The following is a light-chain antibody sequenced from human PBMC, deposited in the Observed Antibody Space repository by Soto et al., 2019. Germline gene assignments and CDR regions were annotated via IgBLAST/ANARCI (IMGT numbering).Light chain of an antibody. V-gene: IGKV3-15*01. CDR2: GVS. Sequence: EIVLTQSPATLSLSPGERSTLSCRASQSVNSFLAWYQQKPGQAPRLLIYGVSTRATGIPARFSGSGSGTEFTLSINSLQSEDFAVYYCQQYNNWPITFGQGTRLGL. CDR1: QSVNSF. J-gene: IGKJ5*01. CDR3: QQYNNWPIT.